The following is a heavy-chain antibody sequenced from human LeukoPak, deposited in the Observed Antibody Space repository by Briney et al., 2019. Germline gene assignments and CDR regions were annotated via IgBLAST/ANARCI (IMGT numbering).Heavy chain of an antibody. J-gene: IGHJ4*02. D-gene: IGHD3-10*01. V-gene: IGHV1-69*13. CDR1: GGTFSSYA. CDR3: AREGLGGSGSYYPHYFDY. CDR2: IIPIFGTA. Sequence: SVKVSCKASGGTFSSYAISWVRQAPGQGLEWMGGIIPIFGTANYAQKFHGRVTITADESTSTAYMELSSLRSEDTAVYYCAREGLGGSGSYYPHYFDYWGQGTLVTVSS.